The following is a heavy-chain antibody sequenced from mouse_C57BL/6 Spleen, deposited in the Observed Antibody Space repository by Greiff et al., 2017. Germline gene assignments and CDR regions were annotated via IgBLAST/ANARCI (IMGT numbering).Heavy chain of an antibody. V-gene: IGHV1-82*01. D-gene: IGHD1-1*02. CDR1: GYAFSSSW. CDR2: IYPGDGDT. J-gene: IGHJ2*01. CDR3: ARESYGGSSFDY. Sequence: VKLQESGPELVKPGASVKISCKASGYAFSSSWMNWVKQRPGKGLEWIGRIYPGDGDTNYNGKFKGKATLTADKSSSTAYMQLSSLTSEDSAVYFCARESYGGSSFDYWGQGTTLTVSS.